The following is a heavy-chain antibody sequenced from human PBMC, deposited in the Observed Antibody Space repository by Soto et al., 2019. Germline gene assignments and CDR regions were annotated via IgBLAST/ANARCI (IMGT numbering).Heavy chain of an antibody. Sequence: GGSLRLSCAASGFTFSDYYMSWIRQAPGKGLEWVSYISGSGGTIYYADSVKGRFTISRDNTKNSLHLQMNSLRVEDTAVYYCAKDPPGGSYRFYYFDYWGQGTLVTVSS. CDR1: GFTFSDYY. D-gene: IGHD1-26*01. J-gene: IGHJ4*02. V-gene: IGHV3-11*01. CDR3: AKDPPGGSYRFYYFDY. CDR2: ISGSGGTI.